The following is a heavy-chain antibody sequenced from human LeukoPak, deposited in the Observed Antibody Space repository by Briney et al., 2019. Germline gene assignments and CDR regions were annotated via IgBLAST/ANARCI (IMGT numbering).Heavy chain of an antibody. CDR3: AREVYYYGSGSDSPPPFYYYYYMDV. D-gene: IGHD3-10*01. CDR2: ISSSGSTI. J-gene: IGHJ6*03. Sequence: PGGSLRLSCAASGFTFSDYYMSWIRQAPGKGLEWVSYISSSGSTIYYADSVKGRFTISRDNAKNSLYLQMNSLRAEDTAVYYCAREVYYYGSGSDSPPPFYYYYYMDVWGKGTTVTVSS. V-gene: IGHV3-11*01. CDR1: GFTFSDYY.